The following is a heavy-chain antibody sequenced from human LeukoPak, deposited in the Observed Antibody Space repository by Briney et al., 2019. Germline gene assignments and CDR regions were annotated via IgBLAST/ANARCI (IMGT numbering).Heavy chain of an antibody. CDR3: ARGIQLWLGFAY. J-gene: IGHJ4*02. CDR1: GGTFSSYA. V-gene: IGHV1-69*13. CDR2: IIPIFGTA. Sequence: SVKVSCKASGGTFSSYAISWVRQAPGQGLEWMGGIIPIFGTANYAQKFQGRVTITADESTSTAYMELSSLRSEDTAVYYCARGIQLWLGFAYWGQGTLVTVSS. D-gene: IGHD5-18*01.